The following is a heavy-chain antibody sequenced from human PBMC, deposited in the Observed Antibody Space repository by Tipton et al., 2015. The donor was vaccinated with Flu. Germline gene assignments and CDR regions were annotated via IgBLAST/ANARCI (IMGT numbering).Heavy chain of an antibody. D-gene: IGHD6-19*01. CDR1: GYTFTSYG. V-gene: IGHV1-18*01. CDR2: ISAYNGNT. J-gene: IGHJ6*02. CDR3: AREIGQWLFSQPFYYYYYGMDV. Sequence: QMQLVQSGAEVKKPGASVKVSCKASGYTFTSYGISWVRQAPGHGLEWMGWISAYNGNTNYAQKLQGRVTMTTDTSTSTAYMELRSLRSDDTAVYYCAREIGQWLFSQPFYYYYYGMDVWGQGTTVTVSS.